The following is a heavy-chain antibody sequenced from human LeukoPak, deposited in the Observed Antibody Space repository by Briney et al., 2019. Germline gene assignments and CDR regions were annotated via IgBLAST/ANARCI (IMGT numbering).Heavy chain of an antibody. D-gene: IGHD5-24*01. CDR3: ARDLGDGYVFYAFHI. Sequence: SQTLSLTCTVSGGSISSGGYYWSWIRQPPGKGLEWIGYISYSGSTNFNPSLKSRVTILVDTSKNQFSLKLSSVTAADTAVYYCARDLGDGYVFYAFHIWGQGTLVTVSS. J-gene: IGHJ3*02. V-gene: IGHV4-61*08. CDR2: ISYSGST. CDR1: GGSISSGGYY.